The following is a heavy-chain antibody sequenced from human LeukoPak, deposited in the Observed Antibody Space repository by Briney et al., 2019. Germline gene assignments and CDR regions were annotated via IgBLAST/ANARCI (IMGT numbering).Heavy chain of an antibody. CDR2: IYTSGST. CDR3: ATSSGYSHDAFDI. Sequence: SETLSLTCTVSGDSIRTYYWSWIRQPAGKGLEWIGRIYTSGSTNYNPSLKSRVTMSVDMSKNQFSLKLSSVTAADSAVYYCATSSGYSHDAFDIWGQGTMVTVSS. V-gene: IGHV4-4*07. D-gene: IGHD3-22*01. CDR1: GDSIRTYY. J-gene: IGHJ3*02.